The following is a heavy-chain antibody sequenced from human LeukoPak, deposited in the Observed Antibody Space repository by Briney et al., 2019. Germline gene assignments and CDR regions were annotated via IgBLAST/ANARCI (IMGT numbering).Heavy chain of an antibody. D-gene: IGHD5-12*01. Sequence: SETLSLTCTVSGGSISSYYWSWIRQPPGKGLEWIGYIYYSGSTNYNPSLKSRVTISVDTSKNQCSLKLSSVTAADTAVYYCARGLVDIVATGDGDYFDYWGQGTLVTVSS. J-gene: IGHJ4*02. CDR1: GGSISSYY. V-gene: IGHV4-59*01. CDR3: ARGLVDIVATGDGDYFDY. CDR2: IYYSGST.